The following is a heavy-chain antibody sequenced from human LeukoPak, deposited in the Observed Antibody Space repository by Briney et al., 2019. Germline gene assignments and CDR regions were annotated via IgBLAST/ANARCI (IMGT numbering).Heavy chain of an antibody. J-gene: IGHJ6*02. CDR1: GASFSSGDQY. CDR3: ATGPSNYYYHGMDV. D-gene: IGHD1-1*01. V-gene: IGHV4-31*03. CDR2: IHPSGML. Sequence: PSETLSLTCTVSGASFSSGDQYWNWIRQSPGKGLEWIGSIHPSGMLYNNPSLESRVTISIDTSKNQFSLNLNSVTAADTAVYYCATGPSNYYYHGMDVWGQGTTVTVSS.